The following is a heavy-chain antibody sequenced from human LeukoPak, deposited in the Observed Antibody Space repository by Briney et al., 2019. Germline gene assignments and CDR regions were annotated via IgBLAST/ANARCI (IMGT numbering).Heavy chain of an antibody. J-gene: IGHJ1*01. Sequence: ASETLSLTCTVSGGSTSSYYWSWIRQPPGKGLEWIGYVYYSGSTNYNPSLKSRVTISVDTSKNQFSLKLSSVTAADTAVYYCARGMYYYDSSGYYYDPSEYFQHWGQGTLVTVSS. CDR3: ARGMYYYDSSGYYYDPSEYFQH. V-gene: IGHV4-59*01. D-gene: IGHD3-22*01. CDR2: VYYSGST. CDR1: GGSTSSYY.